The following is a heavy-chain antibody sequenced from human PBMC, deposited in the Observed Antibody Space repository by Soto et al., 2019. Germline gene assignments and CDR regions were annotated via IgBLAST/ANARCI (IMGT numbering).Heavy chain of an antibody. Sequence: PSETLPHTCTVSGGSVSSGSYCWSWIRQPPGKGLEWIGYIYYSGSTNYNPSLKSRVTISVDTSKNQFSLKLSSVTAADTAVYYCARPLYSYGPMDVWGQGTTVTV. CDR3: ARPLYSYGPMDV. CDR1: GGSVSSGSYC. V-gene: IGHV4-61*01. CDR2: IYYSGST. J-gene: IGHJ6*02. D-gene: IGHD5-18*01.